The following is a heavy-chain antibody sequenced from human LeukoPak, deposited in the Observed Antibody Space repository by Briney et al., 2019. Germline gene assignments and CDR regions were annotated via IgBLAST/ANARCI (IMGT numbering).Heavy chain of an antibody. CDR3: ARDLGYSSSSGWFDP. J-gene: IGHJ5*02. CDR2: IYYSGST. V-gene: IGHV4-59*01. CDR1: GGSISSYY. D-gene: IGHD6-6*01. Sequence: PSETLSLTCTVSGGSISSYYWSWIRQPPGKGLEWIGYIYYSGSTNYNPSLKSRVTISVDTSKNQFSLKLSSVTAADTAVYYCARDLGYSSSSGWFDPWGQGTLVTVSS.